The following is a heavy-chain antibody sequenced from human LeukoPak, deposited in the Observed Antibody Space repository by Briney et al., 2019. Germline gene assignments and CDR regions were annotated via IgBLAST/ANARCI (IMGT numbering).Heavy chain of an antibody. V-gene: IGHV3-48*04. CDR2: ISSSSSTI. D-gene: IGHD3-10*01. J-gene: IGHJ4*02. CDR3: ARDFGYYGSGSYPDCFDY. CDR1: GFTFSSYS. Sequence: SGGSLRLSCAASGFTFSSYSMNWVRQAPGKGLEWVSYISSSSSTIYYADSVKGRFTISRDNAKNSLYLQMNSLRAEDTAIYYCARDFGYYGSGSYPDCFDYWGQGTLVTVSS.